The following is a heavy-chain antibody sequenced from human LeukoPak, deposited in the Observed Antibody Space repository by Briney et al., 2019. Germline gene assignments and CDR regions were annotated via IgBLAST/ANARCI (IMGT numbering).Heavy chain of an antibody. Sequence: GGSLRLSCAASGFTFSSYAMSWVRQAPGKGLEWVSAISGSGGSTYYADSVKGRFTISRDNSKNTLYLQMNSLRAEATAVYYCAKGEGSGWYYFDYWGQGTLVTVSS. D-gene: IGHD6-19*01. J-gene: IGHJ4*02. CDR2: ISGSGGST. CDR1: GFTFSSYA. V-gene: IGHV3-23*01. CDR3: AKGEGSGWYYFDY.